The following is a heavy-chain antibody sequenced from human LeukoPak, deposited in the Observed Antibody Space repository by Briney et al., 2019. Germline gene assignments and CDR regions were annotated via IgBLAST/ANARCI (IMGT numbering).Heavy chain of an antibody. CDR1: GYTFTGYY. Sequence: ASVKVSCKASGYTFTGYYMHWVRQAPGQGLEWMGWINPNSGGTNYAQKFQGWVTMTRDTSISTAYMELSRLRSDDTAVYYCARGAAAGTGDPRNWFDPWGQGTLVTVSS. J-gene: IGHJ5*02. D-gene: IGHD6-13*01. CDR3: ARGAAAGTGDPRNWFDP. V-gene: IGHV1-2*04. CDR2: INPNSGGT.